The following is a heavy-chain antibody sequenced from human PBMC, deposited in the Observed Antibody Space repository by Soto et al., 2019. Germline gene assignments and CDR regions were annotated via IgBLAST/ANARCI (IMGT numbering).Heavy chain of an antibody. Sequence: PGESLKISCKTPGYNFISYWVAWVRQVPEKGLEWMGIIYPGDSDATYSPPFEGQVTFSVDKSISTAYLQLVSLKASDTAMYYCARQAYYGSGTYYSDYWGQGTQVTVS. J-gene: IGHJ4*02. CDR2: IYPGDSDA. CDR1: GYNFISYW. D-gene: IGHD3-10*01. CDR3: ARQAYYGSGTYYSDY. V-gene: IGHV5-51*01.